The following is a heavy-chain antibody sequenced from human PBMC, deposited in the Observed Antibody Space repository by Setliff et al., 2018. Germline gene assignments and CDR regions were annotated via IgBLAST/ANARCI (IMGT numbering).Heavy chain of an antibody. CDR2: INHSGST. Sequence: SQTLSLPCAVYGGSFSGYYWSWIRQPPGKGLEWIGEINHSGSTNYNQSLKGRVTISVDTSKNLFSLKLSSVTAADTAVYFCARGPRFDYESPTYRRRFDPWGQGTAVTVSS. J-gene: IGHJ5*02. V-gene: IGHV4-34*01. D-gene: IGHD3-22*01. CDR3: ARGPRFDYESPTYRRRFDP. CDR1: GGSFSGYY.